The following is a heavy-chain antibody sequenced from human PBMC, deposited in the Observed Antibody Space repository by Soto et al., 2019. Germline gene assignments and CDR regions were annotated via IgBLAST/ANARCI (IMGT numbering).Heavy chain of an antibody. CDR3: AREVTTVTKYGLDY. CDR1: GFTFSSYA. D-gene: IGHD4-17*01. Sequence: QVQLVESGGGVVQPGRFPRLSCAASGFTFSSYAMHWVRQAPGKGLEWVAVISYDGSNKYHADSVKGRFTISRDNSKNTLYLQMNSLTTEDTAVYYCAREVTTVTKYGLDYWGQGTLVTVSS. V-gene: IGHV3-30-3*01. CDR2: ISYDGSNK. J-gene: IGHJ4*02.